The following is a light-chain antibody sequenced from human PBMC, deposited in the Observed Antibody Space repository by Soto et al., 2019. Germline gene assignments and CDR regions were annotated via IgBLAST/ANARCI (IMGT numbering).Light chain of an antibody. CDR1: QSFSSSS. CDR3: QQYGSSPIT. V-gene: IGKV3-20*01. Sequence: EIVLTQSPGTLSLSPGERATLSCRSSQSFSSSSIAWYQQKPGQAPRLLIYGASSRATGIPDSFSGSGSGTDFTLTISRLEPEDFAVYYCQQYGSSPITFGQGTRLEIK. CDR2: GAS. J-gene: IGKJ5*01.